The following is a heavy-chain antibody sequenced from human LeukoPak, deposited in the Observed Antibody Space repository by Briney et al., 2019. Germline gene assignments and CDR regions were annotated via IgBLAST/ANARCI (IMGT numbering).Heavy chain of an antibody. D-gene: IGHD5-18*01. CDR3: ARPTLDTAMDN. Sequence: ASVRVSCKPSGYIFTRYVINWVRQATGQGLEWMGGMNPNSGNTGYAQKFQGRVTMTRNTSISTAYMELSSLRSEDTAVYYCARPTLDTAMDNWGHGTLVTVSS. CDR2: MNPNSGNT. CDR1: GYIFTRYV. J-gene: IGHJ4*01. V-gene: IGHV1-8*01.